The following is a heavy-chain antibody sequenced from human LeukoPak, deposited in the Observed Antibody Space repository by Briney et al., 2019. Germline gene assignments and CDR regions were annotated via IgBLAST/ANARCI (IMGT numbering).Heavy chain of an antibody. CDR1: GYTFTGYF. CDR3: ARAQSLTAPAGTFANS. Sequence: ASVKVSCKASGYTFTGYFLHWVRRVPGQGFEWMGWINPNSGDTYYTQSFQGRVTMTRDTSISTAYMELSSLRSDDTAVYYCARAQSLTAPAGTFANSWGQGTLVTVSS. D-gene: IGHD6-13*01. CDR2: INPNSGDT. V-gene: IGHV1-2*02. J-gene: IGHJ4*02.